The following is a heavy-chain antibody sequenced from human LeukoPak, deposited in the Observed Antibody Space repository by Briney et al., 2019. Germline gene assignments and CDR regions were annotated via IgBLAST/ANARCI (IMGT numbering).Heavy chain of an antibody. CDR1: GFTFSSYW. V-gene: IGHV3-7*01. CDR3: ARDGKYNWFDP. J-gene: IGHJ5*02. Sequence: GGSLRLSCAVSGFTFSSYWMSWVRQAPGKGLEWVANIKQDGSEKYYVDSVKGRFTISRDNAKNSLYLQMNSLRAEDTAVYYCARDGKYNWFDPWGQGTLVTVSS. D-gene: IGHD1-1*01. CDR2: IKQDGSEK.